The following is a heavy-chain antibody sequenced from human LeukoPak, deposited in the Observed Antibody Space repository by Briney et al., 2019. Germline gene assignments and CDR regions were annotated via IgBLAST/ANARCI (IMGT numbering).Heavy chain of an antibody. CDR2: MNPKSGNT. D-gene: IGHD3-22*01. CDR1: GYTFTSYD. Sequence: GASVKVSCKASGYTFTSYDINWVRQATGQGLEWMGWMNPKSGNTGYAQKFQGRVTITRNTSIGTAYMELSSLRSEDRAVYYCATGGSKARSYYYDSSGDFDYWGQGTLVTVSS. CDR3: ATGGSKARSYYYDSSGDFDY. V-gene: IGHV1-8*03. J-gene: IGHJ4*02.